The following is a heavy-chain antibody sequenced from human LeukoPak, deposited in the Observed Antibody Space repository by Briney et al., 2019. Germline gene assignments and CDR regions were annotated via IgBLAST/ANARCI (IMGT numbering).Heavy chain of an antibody. CDR3: ARVDSSGYYPPFDY. Sequence: SETLSLTCTVSGGSISSSSYYWGWIRQPPGKGLEWIGSIYYSGSTYYNPSLKSRVTISVDTSKNQFSLKLSSVTAADTAVYYCARVDSSGYYPPFDYWGQGTLVTVSS. J-gene: IGHJ4*02. V-gene: IGHV4-39*01. CDR1: GGSISSSSYY. CDR2: IYYSGST. D-gene: IGHD3-22*01.